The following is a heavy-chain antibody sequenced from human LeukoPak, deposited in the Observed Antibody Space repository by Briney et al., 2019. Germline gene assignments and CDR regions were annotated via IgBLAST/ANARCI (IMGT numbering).Heavy chain of an antibody. CDR2: ISGSGGST. CDR3: ATPARYPRRC. D-gene: IGHD1-1*01. V-gene: IGHV3-23*01. CDR1: GFTFSSYA. Sequence: GGSLRLSCAASGFTFSSYAISWVRQAPGKWLEWVSAISGSGGSTYYADSVKGRFTISRDNSKNTLYLQMNSLRAEDTAVYYCATPARYPRRCWGQGTLVTVSS. J-gene: IGHJ4*02.